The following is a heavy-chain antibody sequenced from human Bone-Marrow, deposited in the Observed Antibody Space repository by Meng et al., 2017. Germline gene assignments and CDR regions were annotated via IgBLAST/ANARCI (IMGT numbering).Heavy chain of an antibody. D-gene: IGHD3-22*01. CDR3: ARDNTMIGSFDY. J-gene: IGHJ4*02. CDR1: GGSFSGYY. Sequence: QWQLQHWGAGLLQPSETMSLTCAVYGGSFSGYYWSWIRQPPGKGLEWIGEINHSGSTNYNPSLKSRVTISVDTSKNQFSLKLSSVTAADTAVYYCARDNTMIGSFDYWGQGTLVTVSS. CDR2: INHSGST. V-gene: IGHV4-34*01.